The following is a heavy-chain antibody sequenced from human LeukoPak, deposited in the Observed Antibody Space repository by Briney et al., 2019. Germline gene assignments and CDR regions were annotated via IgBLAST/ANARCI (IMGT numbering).Heavy chain of an antibody. V-gene: IGHV3-64*04. Sequence: GGSLRLSCSASGFTFSNYAMHWVRQAPGKGLEYVSAISNNGDDTYYADSVKGRFTISRDNSKNTQYLQVDSLRAEDTAVYYCAKSARGVIISWGQGTLVTVSS. CDR3: AKSARGVIIS. J-gene: IGHJ4*02. CDR1: GFTFSNYA. CDR2: ISNNGDDT. D-gene: IGHD3-10*01.